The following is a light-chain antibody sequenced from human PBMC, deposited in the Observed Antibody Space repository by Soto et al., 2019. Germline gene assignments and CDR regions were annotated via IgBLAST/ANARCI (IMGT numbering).Light chain of an antibody. V-gene: IGKV3-20*01. CDR1: QRVGRNY. Sequence: EIVLTQSPGTLSLSPGERATLSCRASQRVGRNYLAWYQQKPSQAPRLLIYGASSRATGIPDRFSGSGSGKDFTLTISRLEPEDFAVYYCQQYDNSPLTFGQGTKVEIK. J-gene: IGKJ1*01. CDR2: GAS. CDR3: QQYDNSPLT.